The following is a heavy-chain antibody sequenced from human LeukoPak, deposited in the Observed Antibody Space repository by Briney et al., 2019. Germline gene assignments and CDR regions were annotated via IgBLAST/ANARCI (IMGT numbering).Heavy chain of an antibody. CDR3: AKSLGNQGVIDY. V-gene: IGHV3-23*01. D-gene: IGHD3-10*01. Sequence: GGSLRLSCAASGFIFRNHAMNWVRQAPGQGLEWVSGVSASGGSTFNTDSVKGRFSISRDNSKNTLYLEMNSLRPEDTALYCCAKSLGNQGVIDYWGQGTLVTVSS. J-gene: IGHJ4*02. CDR1: GFIFRNHA. CDR2: VSASGGST.